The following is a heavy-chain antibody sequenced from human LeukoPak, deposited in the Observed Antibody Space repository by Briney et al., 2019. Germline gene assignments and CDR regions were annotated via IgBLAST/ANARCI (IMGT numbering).Heavy chain of an antibody. V-gene: IGHV4-59*01. CDR3: ASNVNHYYDSSGFGY. D-gene: IGHD3-22*01. J-gene: IGHJ4*02. CDR1: GGSISSYY. Sequence: PSETLSLTCTVSGGSISSYYWSWIRQPPGKGLEWIGYIYYSGSTNYNPSLKSRVTISVDTSKNQFSLKLSSVTAADTAVYYCASNVNHYYDSSGFGYWGQGTLVTVSS. CDR2: IYYSGST.